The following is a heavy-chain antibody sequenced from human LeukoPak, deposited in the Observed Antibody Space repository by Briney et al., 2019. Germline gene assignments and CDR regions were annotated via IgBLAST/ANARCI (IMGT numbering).Heavy chain of an antibody. CDR1: EFIVSSSH. J-gene: IGHJ4*02. Sequence: GESLRLSCAAPEFIVSSSHISWVRQAPGKGLEWVSVIYTGGNTYYADSVKGRFTVSRDNSKNTLYLQMNSLRAEDTAVYYCARVYNYGFDYWGQGTLVTVSS. CDR2: IYTGGNT. V-gene: IGHV3-53*01. CDR3: ARVYNYGFDY. D-gene: IGHD5-18*01.